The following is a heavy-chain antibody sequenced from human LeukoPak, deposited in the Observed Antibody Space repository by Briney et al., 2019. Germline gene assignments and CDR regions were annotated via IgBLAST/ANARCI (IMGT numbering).Heavy chain of an antibody. J-gene: IGHJ5*02. Sequence: GESLKISCKGSGYSFTSYWIGWVRQIPGKGLEWMGIIYPGDSDTRYSPSFQGQVTISADKSISTAYLQWSSLKPSDTAMSYCARLGFLDIVVVPAAGNWFDPWGQGTLVTVSS. V-gene: IGHV5-51*01. CDR2: IYPGDSDT. CDR3: ARLGFLDIVVVPAAGNWFDP. CDR1: GYSFTSYW. D-gene: IGHD2-2*03.